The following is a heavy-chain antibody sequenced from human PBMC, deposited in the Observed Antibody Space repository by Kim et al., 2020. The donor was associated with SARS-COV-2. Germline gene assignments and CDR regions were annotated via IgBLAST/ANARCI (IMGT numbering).Heavy chain of an antibody. Sequence: SETLSLTCAVYNGSFSGYYWSWVRQPPGKGLEWIGEINHRGNTVYHPSLKNRIIISLDVSKNQFSLNLSSVTAADTAVYYCARYPLVNSPRRALDVWGQGTTVTVSS. CDR2: INHRGNT. D-gene: IGHD6-6*01. V-gene: IGHV4-34*01. J-gene: IGHJ6*02. CDR3: ARYPLVNSPRRALDV. CDR1: NGSFSGYY.